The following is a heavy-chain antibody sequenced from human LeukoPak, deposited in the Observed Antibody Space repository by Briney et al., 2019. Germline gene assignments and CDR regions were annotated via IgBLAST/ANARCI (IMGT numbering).Heavy chain of an antibody. CDR3: ARQTGSGLFTLP. V-gene: IGHV4-39*01. CDR1: GVSIGTSNSY. D-gene: IGHD3/OR15-3a*01. Sequence: SETLSLTCTVSGVSIGTSNSYWGWIRQPPGKGLEWIGSMYYTGNTYYNASLKSRVTISIDTSKNQISLRLTSVTATDTAMYYCARQTGSGLFTLPGGQGTLVTVSS. J-gene: IGHJ4*02. CDR2: MYYTGNT.